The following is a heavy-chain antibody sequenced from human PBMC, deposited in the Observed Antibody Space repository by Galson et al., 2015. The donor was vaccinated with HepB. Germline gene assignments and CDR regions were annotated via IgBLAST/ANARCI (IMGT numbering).Heavy chain of an antibody. J-gene: IGHJ4*02. Sequence: SVKVSCKASGGTFSRYIISWVRQAPGQGLEWMGGVNPMFGTANYAQKFLGRVTITADESTTSAYMELRNLSSEDTAVYYCARVGAQWELKTYYFDYWGQGTLVTVSS. CDR2: VNPMFGTA. CDR1: GGTFSRYI. D-gene: IGHD1-26*01. CDR3: ARVGAQWELKTYYFDY. V-gene: IGHV1-69*13.